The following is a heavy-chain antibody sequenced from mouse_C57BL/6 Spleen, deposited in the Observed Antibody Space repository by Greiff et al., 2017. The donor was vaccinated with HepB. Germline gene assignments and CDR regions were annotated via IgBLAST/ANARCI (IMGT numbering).Heavy chain of an antibody. V-gene: IGHV1-50*01. J-gene: IGHJ3*01. CDR3: ASSQYDNEGFAY. Sequence: QVQLQQPGAELVKPGASVKLSCKASGYTFTSYWMQWVKQRPGQGLEWIGEIDPSDSYTNYNQKFKGKATLTVDTSSSTAYMQLSSLTSEDSAVYYCASSQYDNEGFAYWGQGTMVTVSA. D-gene: IGHD2-10*02. CDR2: IDPSDSYT. CDR1: GYTFTSYW.